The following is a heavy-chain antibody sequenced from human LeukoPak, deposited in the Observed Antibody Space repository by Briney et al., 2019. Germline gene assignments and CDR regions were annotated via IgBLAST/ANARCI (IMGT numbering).Heavy chain of an antibody. CDR2: INPNSGGT. J-gene: IGHJ6*02. D-gene: IGHD6-6*01. V-gene: IGHV1-2*02. CDR3: ARVQLSSDYYYGMDV. CDR1: GYTFTGYY. Sequence: ASVKVSCKASGYTFTGYYMHWVRQAPGQGLEWMGWINPNSGGTNYAQKFQGRVTMTRDTSISTAYMELSRLRSDDTAVYYCARVQLSSDYYYGMDVWGQGTTVTVSS.